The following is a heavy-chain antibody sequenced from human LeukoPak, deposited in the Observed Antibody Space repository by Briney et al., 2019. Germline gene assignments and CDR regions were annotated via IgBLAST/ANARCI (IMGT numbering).Heavy chain of an antibody. J-gene: IGHJ6*04. D-gene: IGHD3-16*01. Sequence: GGSLRLSCAASGITLSDQYMEWVRQTPGKGLEWVGRTRSKANNHTTKYAASVKGRFTISRDDSNNSLYLQMNSLKTEDTAVYYCARMTFGGMDVWGKGTTVTVSS. CDR1: GITLSDQY. V-gene: IGHV3-72*01. CDR2: TRSKANNHTT. CDR3: ARMTFGGMDV.